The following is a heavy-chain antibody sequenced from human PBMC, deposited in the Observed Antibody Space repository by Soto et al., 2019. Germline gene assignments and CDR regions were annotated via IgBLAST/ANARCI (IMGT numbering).Heavy chain of an antibody. CDR1: GFTFSNYA. CDR2: ITSDGDRT. V-gene: IGHV3-64D*06. D-gene: IGHD1-26*01. Sequence: PGGSLRLSCSVSGFTFSNYAMHWVRQAPGKGLEYVSGITSDGDRTWHADSVKDRFTISRDNSKNTLFLQMSSLRVEDTAIYFCVKGNQLLRYYFEFWGPGTLVTRLL. J-gene: IGHJ4*01. CDR3: VKGNQLLRYYFEF.